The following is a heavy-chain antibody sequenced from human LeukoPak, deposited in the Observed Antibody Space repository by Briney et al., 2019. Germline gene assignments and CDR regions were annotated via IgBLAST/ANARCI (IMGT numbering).Heavy chain of an antibody. V-gene: IGHV4-39*01. CDR2: IYYSRTT. CDR3: VRHPTTLGVVINRAFDH. Sequence: SETLSLTCTVSGASISSSNYYWGWIRQPPGKGLEWIGRIYYSRTTYNNPSLKGRVTMSVDTSKNQFSLKVNSVTAADTAVYYCVRHPTTLGVVINRAFDHWGLGTLVTVSS. J-gene: IGHJ4*02. D-gene: IGHD3-3*01. CDR1: GASISSSNYY.